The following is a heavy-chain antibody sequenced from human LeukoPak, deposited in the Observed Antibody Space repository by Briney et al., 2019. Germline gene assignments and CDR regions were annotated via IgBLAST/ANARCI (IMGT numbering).Heavy chain of an antibody. V-gene: IGHV1-18*01. CDR3: ARVKWAWSPYYYHMDV. D-gene: IGHD1-26*01. CDR1: GYTFTSYG. Sequence: GASVKVSCKASGYTFTSYGISWVRQAPGQGLEWMGWISAYNGNTNYAQKLQGRVTMTTDTSTSTAYMELRSLRSDDTAVYYCARVKWAWSPYYYHMDVWGKGTTVTVSS. J-gene: IGHJ6*03. CDR2: ISAYNGNT.